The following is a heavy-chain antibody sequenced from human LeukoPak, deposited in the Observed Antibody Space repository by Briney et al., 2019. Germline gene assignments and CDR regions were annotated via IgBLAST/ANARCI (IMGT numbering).Heavy chain of an antibody. CDR2: IYYSGST. CDR1: GGSISSYY. J-gene: IGHJ4*02. D-gene: IGHD3-10*01. Sequence: SETLSLTCTVSGGSISSYYWSWIRQPPGKGLEWIGFIYYSGSTNYNPSLKSRVTISVDTSKNQFSLKLSIVTAADTAVYYCSRMAYYSDSGSYVAYWGQGTLVTVYS. CDR3: SRMAYYSDSGSYVAY. V-gene: IGHV4-59*01.